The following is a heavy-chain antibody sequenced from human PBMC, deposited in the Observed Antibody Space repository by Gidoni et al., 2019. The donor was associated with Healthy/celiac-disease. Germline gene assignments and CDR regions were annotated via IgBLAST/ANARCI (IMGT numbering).Heavy chain of an antibody. V-gene: IGHV5-10-1*03. D-gene: IGHD6-13*01. Sequence: EVQLVQSGAEVKKPGESLRISCKGSGYSFTSYWISWVRQMPGKGLEWMGRIDPSDSYTNYSPSFQGHVTISADKSISTAYLQWSSLKASDTAMYYCARRRISAAAGTGEEGPDYWGQGTLVTVSS. CDR1: GYSFTSYW. CDR2: IDPSDSYT. CDR3: ARRRISAAAGTGEEGPDY. J-gene: IGHJ4*02.